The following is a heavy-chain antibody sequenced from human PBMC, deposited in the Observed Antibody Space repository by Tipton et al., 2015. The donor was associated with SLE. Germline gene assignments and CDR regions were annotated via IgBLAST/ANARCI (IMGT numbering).Heavy chain of an antibody. Sequence: TLSLTCAVYGGSFSGYYWGWIRQPPGKGLEWIGNIYYSGSTYYNPSLKSRVTISVDTSKNHFSLKLSSVTAADTAVYYCSRGDYGDYRDAFDIWGQGTLVTVSS. CDR3: SRGDYGDYRDAFDI. J-gene: IGHJ3*02. V-gene: IGHV4-34*01. D-gene: IGHD4-17*01. CDR1: GGSFSGYY. CDR2: IYYSGST.